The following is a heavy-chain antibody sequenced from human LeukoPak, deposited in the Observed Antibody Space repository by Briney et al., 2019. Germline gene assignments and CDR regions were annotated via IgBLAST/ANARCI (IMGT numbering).Heavy chain of an antibody. Sequence: SETLSLTCTVSGGSISRYYWSWIRQPPGKGLEWVGYIYYTGSTNYNPSLKSRVTISLDTSKNQFSLKMSSVTAADTAVYYCARADYYDFWSGLDYWGQGTLVTVSS. CDR1: GGSISRYY. CDR2: IYYTGST. D-gene: IGHD3-3*01. V-gene: IGHV4-59*01. J-gene: IGHJ4*02. CDR3: ARADYYDFWSGLDY.